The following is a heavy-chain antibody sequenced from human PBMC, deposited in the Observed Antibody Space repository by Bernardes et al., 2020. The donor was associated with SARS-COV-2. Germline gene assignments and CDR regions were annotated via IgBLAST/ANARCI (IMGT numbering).Heavy chain of an antibody. J-gene: IGHJ4*02. CDR1: GFIFTNYN. CDR2: ISSSSTYI. V-gene: IGHV3-21*06. CDR3: ARDSGVQFDY. Sequence: GGPLRPSCAASGFIFTNYNINWVRQAPGKGLEWLSSISSSSTYIHYADSVKGRFTISRDNAKNSVYLQMGSLGAEDTAVYYCARDSGVQFDYWGQGTLVTVSS. D-gene: IGHD3-10*01.